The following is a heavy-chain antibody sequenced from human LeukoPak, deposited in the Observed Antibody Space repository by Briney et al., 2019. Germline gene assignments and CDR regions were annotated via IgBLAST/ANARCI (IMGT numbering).Heavy chain of an antibody. Sequence: ASVTVSCTASGYTFTGYYMHWVRPAPGQGLEWMGWINPNSGGTNYAQKLQGWVTRPGDTSISTAYMERSRLRSDDTAVYYCARGYDCSSTSCYADFDYWGQGTLVTVSS. CDR2: INPNSGGT. CDR1: GYTFTGYY. V-gene: IGHV1-2*04. J-gene: IGHJ4*02. CDR3: ARGYDCSSTSCYADFDY. D-gene: IGHD2-2*01.